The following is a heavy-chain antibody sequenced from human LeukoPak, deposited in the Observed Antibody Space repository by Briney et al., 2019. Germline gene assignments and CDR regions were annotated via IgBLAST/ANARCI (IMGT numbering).Heavy chain of an antibody. CDR2: IIPIFGTA. CDR3: AVSDCSGGSCYSLLNAFDI. CDR1: GGTFSSYA. D-gene: IGHD2-15*01. Sequence: ASVKVSCKASGGTFSSYAISWVRQAPGQGLEWMGGIIPIFGTANYAQKFQGRVTITADESTSTAYMELSSLRSEDTAVYYCAVSDCSGGSCYSLLNAFDIWGQGTMVTVSS. J-gene: IGHJ3*02. V-gene: IGHV1-69*13.